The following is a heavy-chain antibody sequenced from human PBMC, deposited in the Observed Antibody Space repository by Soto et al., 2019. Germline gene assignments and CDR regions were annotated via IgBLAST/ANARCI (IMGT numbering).Heavy chain of an antibody. CDR1: GDTFSRYT. J-gene: IGHJ5*02. Sequence: SVKVSCKASGDTFSRYTISWVRQAPGQGLEWMGRIIPLLGIANYRQKFQGKVTITADTSTSTAYMELSSLRSEDTAVYYCARPIQYYFDTSAQSAWFDPWGQGTLVTVSS. D-gene: IGHD3-22*01. CDR3: ARPIQYYFDTSAQSAWFDP. V-gene: IGHV1-69*02. CDR2: IIPLLGIA.